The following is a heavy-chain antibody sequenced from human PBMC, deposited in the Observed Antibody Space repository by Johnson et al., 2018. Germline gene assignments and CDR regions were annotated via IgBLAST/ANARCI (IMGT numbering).Heavy chain of an antibody. CDR2: ISYDGSNQ. CDR1: GFTFSSYA. CDR3: AREEGIAAAGVVQH. D-gene: IGHD6-13*01. Sequence: QVQLVQSGGGVVQPGRSLRLSCAASGFTFSSYAMHWVRQAPGKGLEWVAVISYDGSNQYYADSVKGRFTISRDNSKNTLYLQMNSLRAEDTAVYFCAREEGIAAAGVVQHWGQGTLVTVSS. V-gene: IGHV3-30-3*01. J-gene: IGHJ1*01.